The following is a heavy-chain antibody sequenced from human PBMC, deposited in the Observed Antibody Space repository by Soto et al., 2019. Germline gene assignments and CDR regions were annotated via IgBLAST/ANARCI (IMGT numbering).Heavy chain of an antibody. J-gene: IGHJ4*02. Sequence: LRLSCAASGFTFSSYAMSWVRQAPGKGLEWVSAISGSGGSTYYADSVKGRFTISRDNSKNTLYLQMNSLRAEDTAVYYCAKGTRLAARQGGVFDYWGQGTLVTVSS. CDR2: ISGSGGST. CDR1: GFTFSSYA. D-gene: IGHD6-6*01. V-gene: IGHV3-23*01. CDR3: AKGTRLAARQGGVFDY.